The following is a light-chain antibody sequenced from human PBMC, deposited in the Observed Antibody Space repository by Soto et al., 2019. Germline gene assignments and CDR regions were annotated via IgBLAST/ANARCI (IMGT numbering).Light chain of an antibody. Sequence: DIQMTQSPSPLSASVGDRVTITCRASQSISSWLAWYQQKPGKAPKLLIYDASSLESGVPSRFSGSGSGTECTLTISSLQPDDFATYYCQQYNSHWTFGQGTKVESK. CDR1: QSISSW. CDR3: QQYNSHWT. CDR2: DAS. J-gene: IGKJ1*01. V-gene: IGKV1-5*01.